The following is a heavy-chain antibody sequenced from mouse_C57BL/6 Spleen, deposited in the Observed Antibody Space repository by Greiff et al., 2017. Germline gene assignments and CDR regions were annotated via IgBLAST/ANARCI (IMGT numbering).Heavy chain of an antibody. CDR1: GYSITSGYY. V-gene: IGHV3-6*01. CDR2: ISYDGSN. Sequence: EVQLQQSGPGLVKPSQSLSLTCSVTGYSITSGYYWNWIRQFPGNKLEWMGYISYDGSNNYNPSLKNRISITRDTSKNQFFLKLNSVTTEDTATYYCAREHYQGYFDYWGQGTTLTVSS. CDR3: AREHYQGYFDY. D-gene: IGHD5-5*01. J-gene: IGHJ2*01.